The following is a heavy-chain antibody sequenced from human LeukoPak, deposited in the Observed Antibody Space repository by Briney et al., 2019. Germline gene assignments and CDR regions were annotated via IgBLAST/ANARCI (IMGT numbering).Heavy chain of an antibody. CDR1: GFTFSSYG. CDR2: IRFDGNK. Sequence: GGSLRLSWAAAGFTFSSYGIHWVRQAPGRGREWVSFIRFDGNKYYADSVQGPITISKDNSKIPLYLQMTSLRAEDTAVYYCAKGAFRGYNYMDVWGKGTTVTVSS. V-gene: IGHV3-30*02. D-gene: IGHD3-3*02. J-gene: IGHJ6*03. CDR3: AKGAFRGYNYMDV.